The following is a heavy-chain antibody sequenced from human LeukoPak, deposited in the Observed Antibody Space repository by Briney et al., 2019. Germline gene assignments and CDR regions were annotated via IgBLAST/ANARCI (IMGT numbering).Heavy chain of an antibody. D-gene: IGHD3-22*01. CDR1: GFTFSSYW. CDR2: INSDGSST. V-gene: IGHV3-74*01. Sequence: PGSSLRLSCAASGFTFSSYWMHWVRQAPGKGLVWVSRINSDGSSTSYADSVKGRFTISRDNAKNTLYLQMNSLRAEDTAVYYCAKSYSSGYYYFDYWGQGTLVTVSS. J-gene: IGHJ4*02. CDR3: AKSYSSGYYYFDY.